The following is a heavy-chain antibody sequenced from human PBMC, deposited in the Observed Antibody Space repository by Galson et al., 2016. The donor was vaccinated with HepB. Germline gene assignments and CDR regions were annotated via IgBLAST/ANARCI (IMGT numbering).Heavy chain of an antibody. CDR1: GGSTSSRSFS. Sequence: SETLSLTCTVSGGSTSSRSFSWGWIRQPPGKGLEWIGSIFYSGSTYYNPSLQSRVTISIDTSKNQFSLKLRSATAADTTVYYCARLGAEYSGFGYWGQGTMVTVSP. V-gene: IGHV4-39*01. CDR2: IFYSGST. CDR3: ARLGAEYSGFGY. J-gene: IGHJ4*02. D-gene: IGHD5-12*01.